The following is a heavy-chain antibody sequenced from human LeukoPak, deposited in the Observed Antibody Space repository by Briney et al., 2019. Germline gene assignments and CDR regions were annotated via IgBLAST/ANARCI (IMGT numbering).Heavy chain of an antibody. CDR1: DGSFNGYY. D-gene: IGHD2-15*01. J-gene: IGHJ4*01. Sequence: SETLSLTCAVYDGSFNGYYWSWIRQPPGKGLEWIGEINHSGCTNYNPSLKSRVNISVDTSKNQFSLKLSSVTAADTAVYCCAGIGGGSQAFDYWGKGTLVTVSS. V-gene: IGHV4-34*01. CDR3: AGIGGGSQAFDY. CDR2: INHSGCT.